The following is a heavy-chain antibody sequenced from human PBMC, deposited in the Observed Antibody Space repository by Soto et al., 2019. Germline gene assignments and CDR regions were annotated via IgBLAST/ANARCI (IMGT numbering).Heavy chain of an antibody. J-gene: IGHJ6*03. D-gene: IGHD3-3*01. V-gene: IGHV2-5*02. Sequence: SGPTLVNPTQTLTLTCTFSGFSLSTSGVGVGWIRQPPGKALEWLALIYWDDDKRYSPSLKSRLTITKDTSKNQVVLTMTNMDPVDTATYYCAHITNVLRFLEWSQPGYYYYMDVWGKGTTVTVSS. CDR2: IYWDDDK. CDR1: GFSLSTSGVG. CDR3: AHITNVLRFLEWSQPGYYYYMDV.